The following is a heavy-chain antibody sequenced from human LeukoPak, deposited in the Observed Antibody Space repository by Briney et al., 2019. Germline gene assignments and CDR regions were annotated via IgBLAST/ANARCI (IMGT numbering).Heavy chain of an antibody. CDR3: ARDYIAHSQDY. CDR2: IKYDGDEE. J-gene: IGHJ4*02. V-gene: IGHV3-7*01. CDR1: GFTFSSYW. D-gene: IGHD2-15*01. Sequence: GGSLRLSCAASGFTFSSYWMSWVRQAPGKGLEWVANIKYDGDEEYYVDSVKGRFTISRDNAKNSLYLQMNSLRAEDTAVYYCARDYIAHSQDYWGQGTLVTVSS.